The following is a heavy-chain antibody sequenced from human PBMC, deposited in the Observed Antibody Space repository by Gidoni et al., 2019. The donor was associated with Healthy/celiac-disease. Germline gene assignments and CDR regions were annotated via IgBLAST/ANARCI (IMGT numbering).Heavy chain of an antibody. CDR2: IWYDGSNK. CDR3: ARERRQYSYGYFDY. Sequence: QVQLVESGGGVVPPGRSLRLSCAASGFTFSSYGMHWVRQAPGKGLEWVAVIWYDGSNKYYADSVKGRFTISRDNSKNTLYLQMNSLRAEDTAVYYCARERRQYSYGYFDYWGQGTLVTVSS. J-gene: IGHJ4*02. D-gene: IGHD5-18*01. V-gene: IGHV3-33*01. CDR1: GFTFSSYG.